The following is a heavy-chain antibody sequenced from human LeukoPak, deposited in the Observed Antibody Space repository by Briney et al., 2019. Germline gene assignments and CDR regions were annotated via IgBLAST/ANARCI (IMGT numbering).Heavy chain of an antibody. CDR1: GFTFSSYW. J-gene: IGHJ4*02. D-gene: IGHD3-16*01. CDR3: ASGRQLGY. CDR2: IKQDGSEK. V-gene: IGHV3-7*01. Sequence: GGSLRLSCAASGFTFSSYWMSWVRQAPGKGLEWVANIKQDGSEKYVDPVKGRFTISRDNAKNSLYLQMNSLRAEDTALYYCASGRQLGYWGQGTLVTVSS.